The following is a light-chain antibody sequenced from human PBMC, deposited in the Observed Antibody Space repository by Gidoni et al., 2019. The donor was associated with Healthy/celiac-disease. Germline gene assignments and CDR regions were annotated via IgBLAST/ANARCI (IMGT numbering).Light chain of an antibody. Sequence: DIQMTQSPSSLSASVGDRVTITCRASQSISSYLIWYQQKPGKAPKLLIYAASSLQSGVPSRFSGSGSGTDFTLTISRLQPEDFATYYCQQSYSNFTFGPGTKVDIK. CDR2: AAS. V-gene: IGKV1-39*01. J-gene: IGKJ3*01. CDR3: QQSYSNFT. CDR1: QSISSY.